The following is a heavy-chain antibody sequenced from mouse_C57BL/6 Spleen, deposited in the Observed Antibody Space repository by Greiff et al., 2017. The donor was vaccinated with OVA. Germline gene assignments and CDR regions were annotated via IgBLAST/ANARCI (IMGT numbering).Heavy chain of an antibody. J-gene: IGHJ4*01. D-gene: IGHD1-1*01. CDR3: AIITTGAMDY. V-gene: IGHV1-69*01. CDR1: GYTFTSYW. CDR2: IDPSDSYT. Sequence: QVQLQQPGAELVMPGASVKLSCKASGYTFTSYWMHWVKQRPGQGLEWIGEIDPSDSYTNYNQKFKGKSTLPVDKSSSTAYMQLSSLPSEYSAVYYCAIITTGAMDYWGQGTSVTVSS.